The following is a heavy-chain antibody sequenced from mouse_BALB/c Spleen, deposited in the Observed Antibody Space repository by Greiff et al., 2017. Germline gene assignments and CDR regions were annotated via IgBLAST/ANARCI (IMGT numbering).Heavy chain of an antibody. J-gene: IGHJ2*01. CDR3: TRRDGYYVFDY. CDR1: GYTFTSYW. D-gene: IGHD2-3*01. CDR2: IYPGSGST. Sequence: LQQPGSELVRPGASVKLSCKASGYTFTSYWMHWVKQRPGQGLEWIGNIYPGSGSTNYDEKFKSKATLTVDTSSSTAYMQLSSLTSEDSAVYYCTRRDGYYVFDYWGQGTTLTVSS. V-gene: IGHV1S22*01.